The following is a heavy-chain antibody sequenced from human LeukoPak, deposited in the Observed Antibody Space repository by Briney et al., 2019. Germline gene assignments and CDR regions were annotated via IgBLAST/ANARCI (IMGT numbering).Heavy chain of an antibody. V-gene: IGHV3-23*01. CDR1: GFTFSSYA. Sequence: PGGSLRLSCAASGFTFSSYAMSWVRQAPGKGLEWVSAISGSGGSTYYADSVKGRFTISRDNSKNTLYLQMNSLRAEDTAVYYCAKDPLMSDYYYGMDVWGQGTTVTVSS. CDR2: ISGSGGST. J-gene: IGHJ6*02. CDR3: AKDPLMSDYYYGMDV.